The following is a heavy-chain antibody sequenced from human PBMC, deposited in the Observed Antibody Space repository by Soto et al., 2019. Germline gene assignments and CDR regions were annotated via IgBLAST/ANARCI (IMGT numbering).Heavy chain of an antibody. J-gene: IGHJ4*02. D-gene: IGHD2-21*02. CDR3: ARGPYCGGDCYSFDY. CDR2: IIPIFGTA. V-gene: IGHV1-69*13. CDR1: GGTFSSYA. Sequence: SVKVSCKASGGTFSSYAISWVRQAPGQGLEWMGGIIPIFGTANYAQKFQGRVTITADESTSTAYMELSSLRSEDTAVYYCARGPYCGGDCYSFDYWGQGTLVTVSS.